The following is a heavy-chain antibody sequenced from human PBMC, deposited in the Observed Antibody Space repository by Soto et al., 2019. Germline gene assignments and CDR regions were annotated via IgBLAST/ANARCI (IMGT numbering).Heavy chain of an antibody. J-gene: IGHJ4*02. V-gene: IGHV4-59*01. D-gene: IGHD6-19*01. CDR1: GGSISSYY. CDR2: IYYSGST. Sequence: SETLSLTCTVSGGSISSYYWSWIRQPPGKGLEWIGYIYYSGSTNYNPSLKSRVTISVDTSKNQFSLKLSSVTAADTAVYYCARTVAGTFKWGQGTLVTVSS. CDR3: ARTVAGTFK.